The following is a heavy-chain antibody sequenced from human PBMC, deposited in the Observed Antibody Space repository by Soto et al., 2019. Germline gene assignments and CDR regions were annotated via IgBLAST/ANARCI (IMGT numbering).Heavy chain of an antibody. CDR2: IYYSGST. Sequence: PSETLSLTCAVSGTSFGTYYWSWIRQPPGKGLEWIGNIYYSGSTNYNPSLKSRVTISVDTSKNQFSLKLSSVTAADTAVYYCARHTPAISISDHWGQGTLVTVSS. V-gene: IGHV4-59*08. J-gene: IGHJ4*02. CDR3: ARHTPAISISDH. D-gene: IGHD2-15*01. CDR1: GTSFGTYY.